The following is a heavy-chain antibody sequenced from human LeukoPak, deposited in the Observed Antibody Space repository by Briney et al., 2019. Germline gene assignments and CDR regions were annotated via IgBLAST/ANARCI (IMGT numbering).Heavy chain of an antibody. CDR1: GGSISGYY. Sequence: PSETLSLTCTVSGGSISGYYWSWIRQPPGKGLEWIGFIYYSGSTNYNPSLKSRVTASVDTSKNQFSLRLSSVTAADTAVYYCARHADYGAYLDYWGQGTLVTVSS. CDR2: IYYSGST. J-gene: IGHJ4*02. CDR3: ARHADYGAYLDY. D-gene: IGHD4-17*01. V-gene: IGHV4-59*08.